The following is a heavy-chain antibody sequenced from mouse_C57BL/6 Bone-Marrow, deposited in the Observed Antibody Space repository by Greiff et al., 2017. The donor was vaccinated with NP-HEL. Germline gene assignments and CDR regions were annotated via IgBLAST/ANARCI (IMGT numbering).Heavy chain of an antibody. CDR1: GYTFTSYW. V-gene: IGHV1-61*01. J-gene: IGHJ3*01. CDR2: IYPSDSET. D-gene: IGHD1-1*01. Sequence: QVHVKQPGAELVRPGSSVKLSCKASGYTFTSYWMDWVKQRPGQGLEWIGNIYPSDSETHYNQKFKDKATLTVDKSSSTAYMQLSSLTSEDSAVYYCARGPSITTVVAPGFAYWGQGTLVTVSA. CDR3: ARGPSITTVVAPGFAY.